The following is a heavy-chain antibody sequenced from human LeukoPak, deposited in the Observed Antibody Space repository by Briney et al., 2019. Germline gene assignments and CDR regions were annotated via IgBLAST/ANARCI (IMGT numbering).Heavy chain of an antibody. D-gene: IGHD6-19*01. J-gene: IGHJ4*02. Sequence: GGSLRLSCAASGFTFNNYWMSWVRQAPGKGLEWVANIKQDGSEKYYVDSVKGRFIISRDNAKNSLYLQMNSLRAEDTAVYYCARELFSGWYGGDYWGQGALVTVSS. CDR3: ARELFSGWYGGDY. CDR1: GFTFNNYW. V-gene: IGHV3-7*01. CDR2: IKQDGSEK.